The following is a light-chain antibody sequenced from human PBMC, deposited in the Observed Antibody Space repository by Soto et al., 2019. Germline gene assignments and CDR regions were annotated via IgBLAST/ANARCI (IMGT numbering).Light chain of an antibody. CDR1: SSNIGSNT. CDR2: SNN. V-gene: IGLV1-44*01. Sequence: QSVLTQPPSASGTPGQRVTISCSGNSSNIGSNTVNWYQQFPGTAPKLLIYSNNQRPSGVPDRFSGSKSGTSASLAISGLQSEDEADYYSATWDDSLNGVFGGGTKLTVL. J-gene: IGLJ3*02. CDR3: ATWDDSLNGV.